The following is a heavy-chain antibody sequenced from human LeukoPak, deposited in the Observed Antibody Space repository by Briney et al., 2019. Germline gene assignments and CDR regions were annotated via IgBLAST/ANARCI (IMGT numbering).Heavy chain of an antibody. J-gene: IGHJ4*02. D-gene: IGHD3-3*01. CDR3: ARLPGITIFGVVSSRPKYYFDY. V-gene: IGHV4-39*07. Sequence: SETLSLTCTVSGGSISSSAYYWGWIRQPPGKGLEWIGTIYYSGNTYYNPSLKSRVTISVDTSKNQFSLKLNSVTAPDTAVYYCARLPGITIFGVVSSRPKYYFDYWGQGALVTVSS. CDR2: IYYSGNT. CDR1: GGSISSSAYY.